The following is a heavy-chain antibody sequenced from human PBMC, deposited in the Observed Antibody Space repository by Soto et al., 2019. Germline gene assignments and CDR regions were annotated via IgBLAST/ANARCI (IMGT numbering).Heavy chain of an antibody. D-gene: IGHD3-3*01. CDR1: GGSFSGYY. CDR2: INHSGST. Sequence: PSETLSLTCAVYGGSFSGYYWSWIRQPPGKGLEWIGEINHSGSTNYNPSLKSRVTISVDTSKNQFSLKLSSVTAADTAVYYCARGYTIFGVVSYMDVWGKGTTVTAP. J-gene: IGHJ6*03. CDR3: ARGYTIFGVVSYMDV. V-gene: IGHV4-34*01.